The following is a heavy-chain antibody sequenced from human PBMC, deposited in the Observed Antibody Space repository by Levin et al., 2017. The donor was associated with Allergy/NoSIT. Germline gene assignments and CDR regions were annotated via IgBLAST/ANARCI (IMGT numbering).Heavy chain of an antibody. Sequence: TSETLSLTCAASGFTFSNYWMTWVRQAPGKGLEWVANIKQDGSEKNYVDSVKGRFTISRDNAKNSLDLQLNTLRVDDTAVYFCARDIEGYTPGLGGYWGQGTLVTVSS. CDR3: ARDIEGYTPGLGGY. CDR1: GFTFSNYW. D-gene: IGHD2-15*01. V-gene: IGHV3-7*01. J-gene: IGHJ4*02. CDR2: IKQDGSEK.